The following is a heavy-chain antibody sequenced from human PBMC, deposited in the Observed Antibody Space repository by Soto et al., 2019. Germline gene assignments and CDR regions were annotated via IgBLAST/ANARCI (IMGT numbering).Heavy chain of an antibody. Sequence: QITLKESGPTLVKLTQTLTLTCTFSGFSLSTSGVGVGWIRQPPGKALEWLALIYCDDDKHSSPSLKSQLTITKDTSKTQLVLTMTNMDNVDTATYYRAPKAAGGGYFDFWGQGTLVTVS. CDR2: IYCDDDK. V-gene: IGHV2-5*02. CDR1: GFSLSTSGVG. J-gene: IGHJ4*02. CDR3: APKAAGGGYFDF. D-gene: IGHD6-19*01.